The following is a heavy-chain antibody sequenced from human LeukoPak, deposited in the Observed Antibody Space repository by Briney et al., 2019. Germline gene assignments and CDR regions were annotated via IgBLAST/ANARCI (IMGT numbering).Heavy chain of an antibody. J-gene: IGHJ4*02. CDR1: GFTFSSYA. Sequence: SGGSLRLSCAASGFTFSSYAMSWVRQPPGKGLEWVSAISGIGGSTYYADSVKGRFTISRDNSKNTLYLQMNSLRAEDTAVYYCAKDRFASGDFDYWGQGTLVTVSS. V-gene: IGHV3-23*01. D-gene: IGHD1-26*01. CDR2: ISGIGGST. CDR3: AKDRFASGDFDY.